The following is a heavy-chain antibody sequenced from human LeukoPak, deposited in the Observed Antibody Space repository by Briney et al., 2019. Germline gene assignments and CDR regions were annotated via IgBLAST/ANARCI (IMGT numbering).Heavy chain of an antibody. D-gene: IGHD6-19*01. CDR2: VCYSGST. J-gene: IGHJ4*02. CDR1: GGSISGYC. CDR3: ARNPSALHPFDF. Sequence: SETLSLTCTVSGGSISGYCWGWIRQPPGKRLEWIGYVCYSGSTNFNPSLKTRVTISLDTSRNQFSLKLSSVTAADTALYYCARNPSALHPFDFWGQGTLVTVSS. V-gene: IGHV4-59*08.